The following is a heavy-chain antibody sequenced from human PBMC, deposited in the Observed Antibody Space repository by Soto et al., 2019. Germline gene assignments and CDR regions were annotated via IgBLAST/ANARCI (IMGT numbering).Heavy chain of an antibody. J-gene: IGHJ2*01. Sequence: QVQLVQSGAEVKKPGSSVKVSCKASGGTFSSYAISWVRQAPGQGLEWMGGIIPIFGTANYAQKFQGRVTITADESTSTAYMELSSLRSEDTAVYYCARARYRNDPFKAVVGTLRYWYFDLWGRGTLVTVSS. V-gene: IGHV1-69*01. D-gene: IGHD6-19*01. CDR3: ARARYRNDPFKAVVGTLRYWYFDL. CDR1: GGTFSSYA. CDR2: IIPIFGTA.